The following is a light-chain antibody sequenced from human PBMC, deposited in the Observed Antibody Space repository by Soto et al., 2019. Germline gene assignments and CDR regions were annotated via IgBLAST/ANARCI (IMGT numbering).Light chain of an antibody. CDR2: GAS. CDR3: QQYNNWPPRYT. J-gene: IGKJ2*01. CDR1: QSVSSN. Sequence: EIVMTQSPATLSVSPGERATLSCRASQSVSSNLAWYQQKPGQAPRLLIYGASTRATGIPARFSGSGSGTEFTLTISSLQSVDFAGYYCQQYNNWPPRYTFGQGTKLEIK. V-gene: IGKV3-15*01.